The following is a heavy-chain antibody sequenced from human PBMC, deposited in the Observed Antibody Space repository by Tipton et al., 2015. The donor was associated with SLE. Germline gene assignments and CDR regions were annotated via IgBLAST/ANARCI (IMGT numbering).Heavy chain of an antibody. V-gene: IGHV1-8*01. Sequence: QSGAEVKETGASVKVSCKASGYTFSSYEINWVRQATGQGLEWMGWMNPDSGNTDYAQKFQGRVTMTRSTSISTAYMELSSLRAEDTAVYYCARGPWGPNKRDHDWFDPWGQGTLVTVSS. J-gene: IGHJ5*02. CDR2: MNPDSGNT. CDR1: GYTFSSYE. CDR3: ARGPWGPNKRDHDWFDP. D-gene: IGHD3-16*01.